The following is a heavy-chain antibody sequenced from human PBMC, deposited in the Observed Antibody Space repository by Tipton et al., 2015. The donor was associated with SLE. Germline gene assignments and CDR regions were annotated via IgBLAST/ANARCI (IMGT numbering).Heavy chain of an antibody. D-gene: IGHD2-8*01. CDR3: ARGMLTWRGAVLGVDV. CDR2: ISDGGGT. CDR1: GGSISSDH. J-gene: IGHJ6*02. V-gene: IGHV4-4*09. Sequence: TLSLTCSVSGGSISSDHWIWIRQPPGKGLEWLGYISDGGGTNYNPSLKSRVTISVDPAKNQFSLKLTSVTAADSALYYCARGMLTWRGAVLGVDVWGQGTTVNVSS.